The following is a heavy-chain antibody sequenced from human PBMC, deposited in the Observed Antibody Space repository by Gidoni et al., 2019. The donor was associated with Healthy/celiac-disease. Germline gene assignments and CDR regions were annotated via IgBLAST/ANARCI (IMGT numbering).Heavy chain of an antibody. CDR2: INPNSGGT. CDR3: ARGVRMVAATRSWFDP. V-gene: IGHV1-2*04. J-gene: IGHJ5*02. CDR1: GYTFTGYY. Sequence: QVQLVQSGPAAKKPGASVKISCTASGYTFTGYYMQRVRQAPGQGLELMGWINPNSGGTNYAQKFQGWVTMTRDTSISTAYMELSRLRSDDTAVYYCARGVRMVAATRSWFDPWGQGTLVTVSS. D-gene: IGHD2-15*01.